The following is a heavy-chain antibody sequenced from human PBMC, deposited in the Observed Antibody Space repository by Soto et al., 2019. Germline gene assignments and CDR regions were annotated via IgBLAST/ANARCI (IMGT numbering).Heavy chain of an antibody. J-gene: IGHJ6*02. Sequence: QVQLVQSGAKVKKPGASVKVSCKASGYTFTSYDINWVRQAAGQGLEWMGWMNPNSGNTGYAQKFQGRVTMTRNTSISTAYMELSSLSSADTAVYYCARAGDSRYDYGEGGYYGMDVWGQGTTVTVSS. V-gene: IGHV1-8*01. CDR1: GYTFTSYD. CDR2: MNPNSGNT. D-gene: IGHD5-12*01. CDR3: ARAGDSRYDYGEGGYYGMDV.